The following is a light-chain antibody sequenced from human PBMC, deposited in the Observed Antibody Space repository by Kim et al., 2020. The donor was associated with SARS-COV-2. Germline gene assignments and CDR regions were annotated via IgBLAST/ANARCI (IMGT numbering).Light chain of an antibody. J-gene: IGLJ1*01. CDR1: GSDVGFYNY. V-gene: IGLV2-14*04. CDR2: DVS. Sequence: GESTTISCTGTGSDVGFYNYVPWYQQHPGKAPKLMIYDVSKRPSGVSNRFSGSKSGNTASLTISGLQAEDEADYYCSSYTSSSTYVFGTGTKVTVL. CDR3: SSYTSSSTYV.